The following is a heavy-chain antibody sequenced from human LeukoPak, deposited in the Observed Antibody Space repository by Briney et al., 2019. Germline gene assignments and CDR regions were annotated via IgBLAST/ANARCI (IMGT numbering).Heavy chain of an antibody. J-gene: IGHJ4*02. Sequence: GGSLRLSCAASGFTFSSYAMHWVRQAPGKGLEWVAVISYDGSNKYYADSVKGRFTISRDNSKNTLYLQMNSLRAEDTAVYYCAREYYGSGSYSADHWGQGTLVTVSS. CDR2: ISYDGSNK. D-gene: IGHD3-10*01. CDR3: AREYYGSGSYSADH. CDR1: GFTFSSYA. V-gene: IGHV3-30*04.